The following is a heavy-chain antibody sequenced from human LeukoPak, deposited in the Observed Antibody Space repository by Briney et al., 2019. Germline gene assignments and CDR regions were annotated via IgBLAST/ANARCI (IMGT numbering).Heavy chain of an antibody. V-gene: IGHV4-59*01. J-gene: IGHJ3*02. CDR1: GGSISSYH. CDR3: ARALVSSGSGSYYTAFDI. CDR2: IYYSGST. Sequence: PSETLSLTCTVSGGSISSYHWSWIRQPPGKGLEWIGYIYYSGSTNYNPSLKSRVTISVDTSKNQFSLKLSSVTAADTAVYYCARALVSSGSGSYYTAFDIWGQGTMVTVSS. D-gene: IGHD3-10*01.